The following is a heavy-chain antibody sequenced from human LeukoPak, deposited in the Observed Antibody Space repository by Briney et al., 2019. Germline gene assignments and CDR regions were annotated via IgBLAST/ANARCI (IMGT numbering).Heavy chain of an antibody. CDR3: ARVAAAVPDQ. Sequence: PGGSLRLSCAASGFTFTTYWMSWVRQAPGKGLEWVANIKQDGSEKYYMDSVKGRFTISRDNAKSSLYLQMSSLRAEDTAVYYCARVAAAVPDQWGQGTLVTVSS. J-gene: IGHJ5*02. V-gene: IGHV3-7*04. CDR1: GFTFTTYW. CDR2: IKQDGSEK. D-gene: IGHD6-13*01.